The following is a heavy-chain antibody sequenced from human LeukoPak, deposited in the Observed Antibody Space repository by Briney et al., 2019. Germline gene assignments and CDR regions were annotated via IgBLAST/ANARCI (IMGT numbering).Heavy chain of an antibody. D-gene: IGHD2-15*01. Sequence: ASVKVSRKASGYTFTSYGISWVRQAPGQGLEWMGWISAYNGNTNYAQKLQGRVTMTTDTSTSTAYMELRSLRSDDTAVYYCARNGRPLGYCSGGSCYGWFDPWGQGTLVTVSS. V-gene: IGHV1-18*01. CDR3: ARNGRPLGYCSGGSCYGWFDP. CDR2: ISAYNGNT. J-gene: IGHJ5*02. CDR1: GYTFTSYG.